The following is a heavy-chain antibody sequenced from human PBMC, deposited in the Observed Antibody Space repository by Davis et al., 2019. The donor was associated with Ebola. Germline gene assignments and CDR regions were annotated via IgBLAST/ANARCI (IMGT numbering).Heavy chain of an antibody. Sequence: ASVKVSCKASGYTFTSYYMHWVRQAPGQGLEWLGIINPSGGSTSYAQKSQGSVTMTRDTSTSTVYMELSSLRSDDTAVNYCSKGPRDPPKYCSGSSCYLRGYYYGMDVWGQGTTVTVSS. J-gene: IGHJ6*02. CDR1: GYTFTSYY. CDR3: SKGPRDPPKYCSGSSCYLRGYYYGMDV. D-gene: IGHD2-15*01. V-gene: IGHV1-46*01. CDR2: INPSGGST.